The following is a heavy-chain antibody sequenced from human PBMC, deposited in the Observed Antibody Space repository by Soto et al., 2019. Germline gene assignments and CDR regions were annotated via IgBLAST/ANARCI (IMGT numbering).Heavy chain of an antibody. J-gene: IGHJ4*02. Sequence: PSETLSLTCAVSDYSISGGYYWGWIRQPPGKGLEWIGSIDRSGRNYYNPSLKSRLAISVDTSKNQFSLRLNSVTAADTAVYYCARCLYYYDSRAVFFDYWGQGTLVTVSS. V-gene: IGHV4-38-2*01. CDR2: IDRSGRN. CDR3: ARCLYYYDSRAVFFDY. D-gene: IGHD3-22*01. CDR1: DYSISGGYY.